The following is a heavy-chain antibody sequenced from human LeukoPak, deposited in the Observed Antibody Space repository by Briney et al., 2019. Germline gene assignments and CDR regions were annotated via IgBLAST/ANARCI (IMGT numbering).Heavy chain of an antibody. V-gene: IGHV4-38-2*02. CDR3: ARLDLNWFDP. Sequence: SETLSLTCTVSGYSISSGYYWGWIRQPPGKGLEWIGSIYHSGSTYYNPSLKSRVTISVDTSKNQFSLKVSSVTAADTAVYYCARLDLNWFDPWGQGTLVTVSS. CDR1: GYSISSGYY. J-gene: IGHJ5*02. CDR2: IYHSGST.